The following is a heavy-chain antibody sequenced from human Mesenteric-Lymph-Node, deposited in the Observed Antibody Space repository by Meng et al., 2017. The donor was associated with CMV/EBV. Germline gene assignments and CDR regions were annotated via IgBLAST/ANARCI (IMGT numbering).Heavy chain of an antibody. CDR1: FSNYY. J-gene: IGHJ4*02. CDR2: INPSTGAT. V-gene: IGHV1-46*01. Sequence: FSNYYVHWVRQAPALGRGWVAMINPSTGATNSAQNFQGRVTVTSDTSTTTVYMELRSLRSEDTAVYFCVRDWGFCTTTSCQPGALAYWGQGTLVTVSS. D-gene: IGHD2-2*01. CDR3: VRDWGFCTTTSCQPGALAY.